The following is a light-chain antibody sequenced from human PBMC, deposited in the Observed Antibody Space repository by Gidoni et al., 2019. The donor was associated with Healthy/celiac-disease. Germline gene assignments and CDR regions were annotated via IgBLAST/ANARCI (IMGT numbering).Light chain of an antibody. CDR2: DAS. V-gene: IGKV3-11*01. J-gene: IGKJ2*01. CDR1: QSVSSY. CDR3: QQRSNWPPYT. Sequence: EIVFTQSPATLALSPGERATLPCRASQSVSSYLAWYQQKPGQAPRLLIYDASNRATGIPARFSGSGSGTDFTITISSLEPADFAVYYCQQRSNWPPYTFGQGTKLEIK.